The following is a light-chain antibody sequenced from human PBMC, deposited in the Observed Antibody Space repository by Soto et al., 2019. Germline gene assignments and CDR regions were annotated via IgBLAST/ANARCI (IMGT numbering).Light chain of an antibody. CDR3: QPYGISPP. J-gene: IGKJ5*01. CDR2: GAS. Sequence: IQSPEALAVSMGERATINCKSSQSVLYSSNNKNYLNWYQQKPGQAPRLLIYGASSRATGIPDRFSGSGSGTDFTLTISRLEPEDIPVYYCQPYGISPPFGQG. CDR1: QSVLYSSNNKNY. V-gene: IGKV4-1*01.